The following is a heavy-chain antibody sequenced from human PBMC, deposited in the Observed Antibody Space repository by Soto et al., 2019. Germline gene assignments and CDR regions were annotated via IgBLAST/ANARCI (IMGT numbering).Heavy chain of an antibody. D-gene: IGHD1-7*01. Sequence: QVQLVQSGAEVKKPGASVKVSCKASGYTFTSYGISWVRQAPGQGLEWMGWISAYNGNTNYAQKLQGRVTMTTDTSTSTDYMELRSLRSDDTAVYYCARDQHNWNYGSSPNWFDPWGQGTLVTVSS. V-gene: IGHV1-18*04. CDR3: ARDQHNWNYGSSPNWFDP. J-gene: IGHJ5*02. CDR1: GYTFTSYG. CDR2: ISAYNGNT.